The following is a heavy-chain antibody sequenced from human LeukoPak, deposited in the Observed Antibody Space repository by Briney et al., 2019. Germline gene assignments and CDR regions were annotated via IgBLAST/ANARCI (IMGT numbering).Heavy chain of an antibody. D-gene: IGHD3-3*01. CDR2: IIPIFGTA. CDR1: GGTFSSYA. Sequence: GASVKVSCKASGGTFSSYAISWVRQAPGQGLEWMGEIIPIFGTANYAQKFQGRVTITADESTSTAYMELSSLRSEDTAVYYCARSSSLITIFGVVQDYYYYYGMDVWGQGTTVTVSS. V-gene: IGHV1-69*13. CDR3: ARSSSLITIFGVVQDYYYYYGMDV. J-gene: IGHJ6*02.